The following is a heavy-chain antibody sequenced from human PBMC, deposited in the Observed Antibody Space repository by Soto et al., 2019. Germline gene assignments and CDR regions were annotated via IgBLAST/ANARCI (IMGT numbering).Heavy chain of an antibody. Sequence: QVQLVESGGGVVQPGRSLRLSCAASGFTLSDFAMHWVRQAPGKGLEWVAVISYDGSKKYLADSVKGRFTISRDNSKNTIYLQMNSLRTEDTAVYYCASPVCDFDPYCDYWGQGTLVPVSS. CDR2: ISYDGSKK. D-gene: IGHD2-21*02. J-gene: IGHJ4*02. CDR3: ASPVCDFDPYCDY. V-gene: IGHV3-30*04. CDR1: GFTLSDFA.